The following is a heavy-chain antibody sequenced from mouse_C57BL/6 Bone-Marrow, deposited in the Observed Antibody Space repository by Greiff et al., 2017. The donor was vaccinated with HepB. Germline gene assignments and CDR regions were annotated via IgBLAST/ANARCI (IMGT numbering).Heavy chain of an antibody. Sequence: QVHVKQSGAELARPGASVKMSCKASGYTFTSYTMHWVKQRPGQGLEWIGYINHSSGYTKSNQKFKDKATLTADKSSSTAYMQLSSLTSEDSAVYYCARAGDYDAGFAYWGQGTLVTVSA. V-gene: IGHV1-4*01. D-gene: IGHD2-4*01. CDR3: ARAGDYDAGFAY. J-gene: IGHJ3*01. CDR2: INHSSGYT. CDR1: GYTFTSYT.